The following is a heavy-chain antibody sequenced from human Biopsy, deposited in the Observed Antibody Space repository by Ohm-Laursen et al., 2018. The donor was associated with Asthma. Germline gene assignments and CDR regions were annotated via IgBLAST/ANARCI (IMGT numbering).Heavy chain of an antibody. V-gene: IGHV4-59*01. CDR3: VRAVRNEQWLAPFDY. Sequence: SETLSLTCSVYGGSISSFYWSWIRQSPEKGLEWMGYVYWTGSTNYNSSLKSRITMSVDTSKNRMSLELTSVTAADTAIYYCVRAVRNEQWLAPFDYWGQGKPVTVSS. CDR2: VYWTGST. D-gene: IGHD6-19*01. J-gene: IGHJ4*02. CDR1: GGSISSFY.